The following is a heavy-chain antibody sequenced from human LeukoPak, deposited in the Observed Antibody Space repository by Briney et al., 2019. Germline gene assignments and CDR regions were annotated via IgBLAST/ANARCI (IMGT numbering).Heavy chain of an antibody. Sequence: PGGSLRLSCAASGFTFSSYAMHWVRQAPGKGLEWVAVISYDGSNKYYADSVKGRFTISRDNSKNTLYLQMNSLRAEDTAVYYCARNPPYSSYDYWGQGTLVTAPS. J-gene: IGHJ4*02. CDR2: ISYDGSNK. V-gene: IGHV3-30*04. D-gene: IGHD6-13*01. CDR3: ARNPPYSSYDY. CDR1: GFTFSSYA.